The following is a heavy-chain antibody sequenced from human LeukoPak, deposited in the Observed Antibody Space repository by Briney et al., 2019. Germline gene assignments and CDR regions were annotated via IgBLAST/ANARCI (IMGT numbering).Heavy chain of an antibody. Sequence: GGSLSLSCAASGFTFSSYAMSWVRQAPGKGLEWVSAISGSGGSTYYADSVKGRFTISRDNSKNTLYLQMNSLRAEDTAVYYCARAQMVVAATRFDYWGQGTLVTVSS. CDR1: GFTFSSYA. CDR2: ISGSGGST. D-gene: IGHD2-15*01. J-gene: IGHJ4*02. V-gene: IGHV3-23*01. CDR3: ARAQMVVAATRFDY.